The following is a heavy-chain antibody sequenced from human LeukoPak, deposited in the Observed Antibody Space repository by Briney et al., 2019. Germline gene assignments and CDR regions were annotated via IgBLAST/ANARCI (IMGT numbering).Heavy chain of an antibody. Sequence: GGSLRLSCEASGFTFRSYDLHWVRQTAAKGLEWVSLINTAGGTFYSDSVRGRFTISRENAGNSFYLQMNSLTADDTAVYYCAREAFTDATGYYFSPLDMWGQGTMVTVSS. J-gene: IGHJ3*02. CDR2: INTAGGT. V-gene: IGHV3-13*01. CDR1: GFTFRSYD. CDR3: AREAFTDATGYYFSPLDM. D-gene: IGHD2/OR15-2a*01.